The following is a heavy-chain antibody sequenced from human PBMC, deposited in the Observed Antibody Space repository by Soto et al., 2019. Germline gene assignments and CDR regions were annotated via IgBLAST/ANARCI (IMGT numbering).Heavy chain of an antibody. CDR3: ARRGYDYSGYPFLSDY. Sequence: GESLKISGKGSGYKFTSYWIGWVRQMPGKGLEWMGNIYPGDSDTRYSPSFQGQVIISADKSISTAYLQWSSLKASDTAIYYCARRGYDYSGYPFLSDYGGKGTLVPVSS. D-gene: IGHD3-22*01. CDR2: IYPGDSDT. CDR1: GYKFTSYW. J-gene: IGHJ4*02. V-gene: IGHV5-51*01.